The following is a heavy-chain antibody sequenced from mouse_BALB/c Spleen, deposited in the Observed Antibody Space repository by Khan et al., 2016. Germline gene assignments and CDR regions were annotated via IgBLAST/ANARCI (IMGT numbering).Heavy chain of an antibody. V-gene: IGHV2-6-7*01. CDR1: GFSLTGFS. CDR2: IWGDGST. D-gene: IGHD2-4*01. Sequence: QVQLQQPGPGLVAPSQSLSITCTVSGFSLTGFSVNWVRQPPGKGLEWLGVIWGDGSTDYNSALKSRLSFSKDDSKSQVFLKMNSLQTDDTAMYFCASYYDYDGGFAYWGQGTLVTVSA. J-gene: IGHJ3*01. CDR3: ASYYDYDGGFAY.